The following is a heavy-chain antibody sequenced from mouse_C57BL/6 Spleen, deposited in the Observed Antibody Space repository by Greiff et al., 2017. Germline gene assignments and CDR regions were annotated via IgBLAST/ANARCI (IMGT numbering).Heavy chain of an antibody. CDR2: IRNKANNHAT. CDR1: GFTFSDAW. D-gene: IGHD1-1*01. V-gene: IGHV6-6*01. CDR3: TRAYGSSSYYYAMDY. J-gene: IGHJ4*01. Sequence: EVMLVESGGGLVQPGGSMILSCAASGFTFSDAWMDWVRQSPEKGLVWVAEIRNKANNHATYYAESVKGKYTISRDDSKSSVYLQMNSLRAEDTGIYYCTRAYGSSSYYYAMDYWGQGTSVTVSA.